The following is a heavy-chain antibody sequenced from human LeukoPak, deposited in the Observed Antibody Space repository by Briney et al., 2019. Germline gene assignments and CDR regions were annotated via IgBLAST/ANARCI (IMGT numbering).Heavy chain of an antibody. CDR2: ISGSGGST. CDR3: AKETEDIVVVPAAMGDY. CDR1: GFTFSSYW. V-gene: IGHV3-23*01. Sequence: GGSLRLSCAASGFTFSSYWMHWVRQAPGKGLEWVSAISGSGGSTYYADSVKGRFTISRDNSKNTLYLQVNSLRAEDTAVYYCAKETEDIVVVPAAMGDYWGQGTLVTVSS. D-gene: IGHD2-2*01. J-gene: IGHJ4*02.